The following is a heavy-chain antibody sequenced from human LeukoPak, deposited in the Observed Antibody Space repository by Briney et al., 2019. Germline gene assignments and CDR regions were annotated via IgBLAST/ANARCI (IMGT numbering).Heavy chain of an antibody. CDR2: IYSGGSI. J-gene: IGHJ4*02. CDR1: GYIVWRNL. V-gene: IGHV3-53*01. D-gene: IGHD3-16*01. CDR3: ARGGFVAY. Sequence: GGALRLSSVAPGYIVWRNLMSSVRGTPGEGLEWVSVIYSGGSIYYADSVKGRFTISRDNSKNTLYLQMNSLRAEDTAVYYCARGGFVAYWGQGTLVTVSS.